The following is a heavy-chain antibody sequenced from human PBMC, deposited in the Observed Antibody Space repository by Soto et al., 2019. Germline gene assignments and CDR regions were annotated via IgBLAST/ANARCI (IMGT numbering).Heavy chain of an antibody. Sequence: QVQLQQWGAGLLKPSETLSLTCAVYGGSFSGYYWSWIRQPPGKGLEWIGEINHSGSTNYNPSLKSRVTISVDTSKNQFSLKLSSVTAADTAVYYCARSMIATGAAFDIWGQGTMVTVSS. V-gene: IGHV4-34*01. CDR3: ARSMIATGAAFDI. CDR2: INHSGST. CDR1: GGSFSGYY. D-gene: IGHD3-22*01. J-gene: IGHJ3*02.